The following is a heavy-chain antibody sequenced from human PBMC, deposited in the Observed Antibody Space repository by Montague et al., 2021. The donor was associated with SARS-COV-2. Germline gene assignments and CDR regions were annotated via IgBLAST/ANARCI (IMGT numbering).Heavy chain of an antibody. V-gene: IGHV3-30-3*01. J-gene: IGHJ4*02. Sequence: SLRLSCAASGFTFSSYAMHWVRQAPGKGLEWVAVISYDGSNKYYADSVKGRFTISRDNSKNTLYLQMNSLRAEDTAGYYCARVPPGLLWFGETDYWGQGTLVTVSS. CDR3: ARVPPGLLWFGETDY. D-gene: IGHD3-10*01. CDR2: ISYDGSNK. CDR1: GFTFSSYA.